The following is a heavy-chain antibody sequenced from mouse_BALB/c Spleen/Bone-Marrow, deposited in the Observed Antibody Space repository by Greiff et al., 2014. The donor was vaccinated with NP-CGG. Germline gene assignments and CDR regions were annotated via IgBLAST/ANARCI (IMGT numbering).Heavy chain of an antibody. CDR1: GYTFNTYW. Sequence: VQLQQSGAELMKSGASMRISCKATGYTFNTYWIERVKQRPGHGLEGIGEILPGSVSANFNGGFKGKASFTADTSSNTAALQLISMTSEDSAVYYCARKGSYGMDHWGQGTSVSVSS. CDR2: ILPGSVSA. CDR3: ARKGSYGMDH. V-gene: IGHV1-9*01. J-gene: IGHJ4*01.